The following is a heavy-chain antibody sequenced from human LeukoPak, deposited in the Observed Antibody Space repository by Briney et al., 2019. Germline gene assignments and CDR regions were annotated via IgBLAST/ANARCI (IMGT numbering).Heavy chain of an antibody. V-gene: IGHV1-18*04. CDR2: ISAHNGNT. Sequence: ASVKVSCKASGYTFTGYYMHWVRQAPGQGLEWMGWISAHNGNTNYAQKLQGRVTMTTDTSTTTAYMEMRSLRSDDTAVYYCARLAYGANYIDYWGQGTLVTVSS. CDR3: ARLAYGANYIDY. J-gene: IGHJ4*02. CDR1: GYTFTGYY. D-gene: IGHD4-17*01.